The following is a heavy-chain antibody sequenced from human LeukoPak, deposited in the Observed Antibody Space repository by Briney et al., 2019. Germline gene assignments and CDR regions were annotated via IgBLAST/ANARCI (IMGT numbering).Heavy chain of an antibody. CDR1: GGSISSYY. D-gene: IGHD1-1*01. J-gene: IGHJ4*02. CDR3: ARHKGSLKRIDY. Sequence: SETLSLTCTVSGGSISSYYWGWIRQPPGKGLEWIGSIYYSGSTYYNPSLKSRVTISVDTSKNQFSLKLSSVTAADTAVYYCARHKGSLKRIDYWGQGTLVTVSS. V-gene: IGHV4-39*01. CDR2: IYYSGST.